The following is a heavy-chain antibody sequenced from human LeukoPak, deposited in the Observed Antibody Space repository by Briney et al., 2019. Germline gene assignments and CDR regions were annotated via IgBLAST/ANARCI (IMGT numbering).Heavy chain of an antibody. Sequence: PGGSLSLSCAASGVSFGSSAMYGGGHPPRKRLEWGSFISDSGGRTYYADSVKGRFTISRDNSKNTLFLQLSRLRAEDTGVYYCAESIAANGTVYWGEGTQVSVSS. V-gene: IGHV3-23*01. D-gene: IGHD6-13*01. J-gene: IGHJ4*02. CDR2: ISDSGGRT. CDR1: GVSFGSSA. CDR3: AESIAANGTVY.